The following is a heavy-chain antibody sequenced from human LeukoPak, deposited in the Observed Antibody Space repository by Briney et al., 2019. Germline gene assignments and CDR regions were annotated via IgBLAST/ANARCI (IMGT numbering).Heavy chain of an antibody. CDR1: GDSFSSNSS. Sequence: SQTLSLTCAISGDSFSSNSSWNWIRQSPSRGLEWLGRTYYKSKWYNDYVVSVKSRININPDTSKNQFSLQLNSVTPEDTAVYYCARGGQGDGYSADEAFDIWGQGTMVTVS. J-gene: IGHJ3*02. CDR3: ARGGQGDGYSADEAFDI. CDR2: TYYKSKWYN. D-gene: IGHD5-18*01. V-gene: IGHV6-1*01.